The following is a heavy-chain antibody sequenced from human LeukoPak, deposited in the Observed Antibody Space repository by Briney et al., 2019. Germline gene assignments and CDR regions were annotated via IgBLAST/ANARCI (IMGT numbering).Heavy chain of an antibody. J-gene: IGHJ4*02. CDR2: IYTSGSA. D-gene: IGHD3-22*01. CDR1: GDSISSYY. Sequence: SETLSLTCTVSGDSISSYYWNWIRQPAGKGLEWIGRIYTSGSANYNPSLKSRVDMSVDRSRTRFSLKLRSVTAADTAVYYCARASYDSSGYYSLDYWGQGTPVTVSS. CDR3: ARASYDSSGYYSLDY. V-gene: IGHV4-4*07.